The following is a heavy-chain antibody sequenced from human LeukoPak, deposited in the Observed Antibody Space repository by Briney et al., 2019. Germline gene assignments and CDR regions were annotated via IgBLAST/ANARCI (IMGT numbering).Heavy chain of an antibody. CDR2: INPSGGST. J-gene: IGHJ6*03. D-gene: IGHD2-21*01. CDR3: ASLFTYYMDV. CDR1: GYTFTSYY. Sequence: GASVKVSCKASGYTFTSYYMHWVRQAPGQGLEWMGIINPSGGSTSYAQKFQGRVTMTRDTSTSTVYMELRSLRSDDTAVYYCASLFTYYMDVWGKGTTVTISS. V-gene: IGHV1-46*01.